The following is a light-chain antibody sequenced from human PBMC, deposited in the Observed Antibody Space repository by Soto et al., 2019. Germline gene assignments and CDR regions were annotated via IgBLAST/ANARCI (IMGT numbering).Light chain of an antibody. V-gene: IGKV4-1*01. CDR3: QQCYGTPRT. CDR1: QSILHSSNNKNY. J-gene: IGKJ1*01. Sequence: DIVMTQSPESLAVSLGERATINCKSSQSILHSSNNKNYLAWYQQKPGQPPKLLIYWASTRESGVPDRFSGSGSGTDFTLPISSLQAEDVAVYYCQQCYGTPRTFGQGTKVEI. CDR2: WAS.